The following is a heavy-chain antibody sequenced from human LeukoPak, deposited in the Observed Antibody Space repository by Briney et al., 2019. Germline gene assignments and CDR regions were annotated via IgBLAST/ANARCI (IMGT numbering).Heavy chain of an antibody. CDR1: GFTFSSYG. CDR2: ISYDGSNK. CDR3: AKLPIAVAGLWAFDI. Sequence: GGSLRLSCAASGFTFSSYGVHWVRQAPGKGLEWVAVISYDGSNKYYADSVKGRFTISRDNSKNTLYLQMNSLRAEDTAVYYCAKLPIAVAGLWAFDIWGQGTMVTVSS. J-gene: IGHJ3*02. V-gene: IGHV3-30*18. D-gene: IGHD6-19*01.